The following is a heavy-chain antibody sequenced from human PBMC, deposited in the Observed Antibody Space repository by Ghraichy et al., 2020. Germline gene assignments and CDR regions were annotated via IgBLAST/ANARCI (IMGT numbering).Heavy chain of an antibody. J-gene: IGHJ6*02. Sequence: SCAASGFTVSSNYMSWVRQAPGKGLEWVSVIYSGGSTYYADSVKGRFTISRDNSKNTLYLQMNSLRAEDTAVYYCARVSLSYYYYYGMDVWGQGTTVTVSS. CDR3: ARVSLSYYYYYGMDV. V-gene: IGHV3-66*01. CDR2: IYSGGST. CDR1: GFTVSSNY.